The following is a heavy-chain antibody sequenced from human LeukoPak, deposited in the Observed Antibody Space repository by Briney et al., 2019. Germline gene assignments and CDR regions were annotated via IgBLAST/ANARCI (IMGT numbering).Heavy chain of an antibody. CDR2: IYYSGST. D-gene: IGHD4-17*01. CDR1: GGSISSGGYY. Sequence: SETLSLTCTVSGGSISSGGYYWSWIRQHPGKGLEWIGYIYYSGSTYYNPSLKSRVTISVDTSKNQFSLKLSSVTAADTAVHYCARVGGEVSDYYYGMDVWGQGTTVTVSS. V-gene: IGHV4-31*03. J-gene: IGHJ6*02. CDR3: ARVGGEVSDYYYGMDV.